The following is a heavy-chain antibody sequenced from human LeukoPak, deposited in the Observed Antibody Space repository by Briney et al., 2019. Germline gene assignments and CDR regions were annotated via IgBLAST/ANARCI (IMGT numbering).Heavy chain of an antibody. J-gene: IGHJ4*02. CDR2: ISYDGSNK. Sequence: GRSLRLSCAASGFTFSSYAMHWVRQAPGKGLEWVAVISYDGSNKYYADSVKGRLTISRDNSKNTLYLQMNSLRAEDTAVYYCARGYLTSTGPFDYWGQGTLVTVSS. CDR1: GFTFSSYA. V-gene: IGHV3-30*04. CDR3: ARGYLTSTGPFDY. D-gene: IGHD3-16*01.